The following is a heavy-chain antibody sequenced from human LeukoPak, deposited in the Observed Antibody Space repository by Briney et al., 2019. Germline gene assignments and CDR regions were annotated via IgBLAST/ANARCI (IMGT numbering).Heavy chain of an antibody. V-gene: IGHV3-48*01. CDR2: ISVSGSRT. D-gene: IGHD3-16*02. CDR3: AKSLYGGCDY. J-gene: IGHJ4*02. Sequence: GGSLRLSCAASGFTFSYFSLNWVRQAPGKGLEWVAYISVSGSRTSYADSVQGRFIISRDDAKNSLYLQMNSLRVEDTAVYYCAKSLYGGCDYWGQGTVVTVSS. CDR1: GFTFSYFS.